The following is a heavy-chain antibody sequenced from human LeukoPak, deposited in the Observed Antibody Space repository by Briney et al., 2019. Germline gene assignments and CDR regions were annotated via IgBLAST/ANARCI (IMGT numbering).Heavy chain of an antibody. V-gene: IGHV3-53*01. D-gene: IGHD1-14*01. J-gene: IGHJ4*02. CDR2: IYSGGST. CDR1: GFTVSSNY. CDR3: ARDPSNRCFDY. Sequence: GGSLRLSCAASGFTVSSNYMSWVRQAPGKGLEWVSVIYSGGSTYYADSVKGRFTISRDNSKNTLYLQMNSLRAEDTVVYYCARDPSNRCFDYWGQGTLVTVPS.